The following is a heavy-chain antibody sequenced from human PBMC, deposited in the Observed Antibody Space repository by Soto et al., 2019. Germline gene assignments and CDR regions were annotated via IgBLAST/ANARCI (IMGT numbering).Heavy chain of an antibody. J-gene: IGHJ4*02. Sequence: GGSLRLSCAASGFTVSSNYMSWVRQAPGKGLEWVSVIYSGGSTYYADSVKGRFTISRDNSKNTLYLQMNSLRAEDTAVYYCQTEVGASRAFDYWGQGTLVTVSS. CDR1: GFTVSSNY. D-gene: IGHD1-26*01. V-gene: IGHV3-53*01. CDR2: IYSGGST. CDR3: QTEVGASRAFDY.